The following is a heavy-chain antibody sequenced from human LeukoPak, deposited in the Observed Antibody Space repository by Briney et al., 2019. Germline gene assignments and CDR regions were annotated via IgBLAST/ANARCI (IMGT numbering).Heavy chain of an antibody. CDR2: MNPNTGDT. CDR1: GYSFTSYD. D-gene: IGHD3-9*01. Sequence: ASVKVSCQASGYSFTSYDINWVRQATGQGPEWLGWMNPNTGDTGYAQQLQGRLNLTRITSTSTAYMELTSLRFEDTAIYYCVRAPQAGRDSSTGIQTGNWFNPWGQGSLVTVSS. J-gene: IGHJ5*02. CDR3: VRAPQAGRDSSTGIQTGNWFNP. V-gene: IGHV1-8*01.